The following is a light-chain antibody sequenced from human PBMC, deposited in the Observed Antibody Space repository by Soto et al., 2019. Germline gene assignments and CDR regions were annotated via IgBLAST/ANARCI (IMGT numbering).Light chain of an antibody. CDR3: QQYHIWHSWT. CDR2: GAS. CDR1: QSVSLS. Sequence: EIVLTQSPATLSVSLGDSATLSCRAGQSVSLSLAWYQMRPGQPPRLLIYGASTRATDIPARFRGTGSGTDSTLTISSLQSEDFAVYFCQQYHIWHSWTFGQGTKVDI. J-gene: IGKJ1*01. V-gene: IGKV3-15*01.